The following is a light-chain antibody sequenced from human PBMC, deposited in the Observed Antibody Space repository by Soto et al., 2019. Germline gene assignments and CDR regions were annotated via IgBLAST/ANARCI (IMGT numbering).Light chain of an antibody. CDR1: QTISNW. J-gene: IGKJ3*01. V-gene: IGKV1-5*03. CDR3: QHYNTYSWFT. CDR2: QAS. Sequence: DIQMTQSPSTLSASVGDTVTITCRASQTISNWLAWYQQKPGKAPKLLIYQASTLESGVPSRFSCSGSETEFTLTISSVQPDDFATYYCQHYNTYSWFTFGRGTKVDIK.